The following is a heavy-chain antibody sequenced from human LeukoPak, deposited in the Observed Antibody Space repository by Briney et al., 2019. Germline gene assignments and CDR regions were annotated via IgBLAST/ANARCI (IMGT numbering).Heavy chain of an antibody. J-gene: IGHJ4*02. CDR3: ARGDYETHGYQTR. Sequence: ASVKVSCKASGYIFTSYVLHWVRQAPGQGLEWMGWINTNTGNPTYTQGFTGRFVFSLDTSVSTAYLQISSLKADDTAMYYCARGDYETHGYQTRWGQGTLVTVSS. CDR1: GYIFTSYV. V-gene: IGHV7-4-1*02. D-gene: IGHD3-22*01. CDR2: INTNTGNP.